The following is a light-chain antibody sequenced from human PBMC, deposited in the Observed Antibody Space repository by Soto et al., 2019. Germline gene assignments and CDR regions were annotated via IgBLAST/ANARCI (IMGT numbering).Light chain of an antibody. V-gene: IGLV1-51*01. J-gene: IGLJ3*02. CDR2: DND. CDR1: SSNIGDNS. Sequence: QAVVTQPPSVSAAPGQTVTISCSGSSSNIGDNSVSWYQQHPGKAPQLLIYDNDKRPSGTPDRFSGSKSGTSATLGITGLQTGDEADYYCGTWDFSLSVGVFGGGTKLTVL. CDR3: GTWDFSLSVGV.